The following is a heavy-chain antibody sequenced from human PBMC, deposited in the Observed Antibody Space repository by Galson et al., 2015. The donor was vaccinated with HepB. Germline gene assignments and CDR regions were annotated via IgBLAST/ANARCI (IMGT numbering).Heavy chain of an antibody. D-gene: IGHD1-26*01. J-gene: IGHJ4*02. V-gene: IGHV3-30*18. CDR3: TKGKPPIIMGSTTGDFDS. CDR1: GFIFSNFG. CDR2: ITYDGSDK. Sequence: SLRLSCAASGFIFSNFGMHWVRQAPGKGLEWVASITYDGSDKYYADSAKGRFTVSRDNSKNTLYLEMNSLRAEDTALYYCTKGKPPIIMGSTTGDFDSWGQGTLVTVSS.